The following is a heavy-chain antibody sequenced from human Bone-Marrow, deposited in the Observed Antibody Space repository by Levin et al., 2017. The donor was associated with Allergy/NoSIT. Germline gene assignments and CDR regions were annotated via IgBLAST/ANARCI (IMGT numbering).Heavy chain of an antibody. Sequence: LSLTCAASGFTFSSYGMHWVRQAPGKGLEWVAVISYDGSNKYYADSVKGRFTISRDNSKNKLYLQMNSLRAEDTAVYYCAKDQVGGSSRGGYMDVWGKGTTVTVSS. CDR3: AKDQVGGSSRGGYMDV. J-gene: IGHJ6*03. D-gene: IGHD6-13*01. CDR1: GFTFSSYG. CDR2: ISYDGSNK. V-gene: IGHV3-30*18.